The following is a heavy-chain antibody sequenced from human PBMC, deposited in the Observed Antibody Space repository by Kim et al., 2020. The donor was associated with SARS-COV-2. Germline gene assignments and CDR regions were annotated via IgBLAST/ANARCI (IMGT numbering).Heavy chain of an antibody. J-gene: IGHJ4*02. CDR1: GFTFRTYA. D-gene: IGHD3-10*01. CDR3: AKDATRNYDSGSYYDY. Sequence: GGSLRLSCAASGFTFRTYAMTWVRQAPGKGLAWVSTISGSGGSTTYADSVRGRFIVSRDNSENKLYLQMNSLRADDTAVYYCAKDATRNYDSGSYYDYWCRVTLFTISS. V-gene: IGHV3-23*01. CDR2: ISGSGGST.